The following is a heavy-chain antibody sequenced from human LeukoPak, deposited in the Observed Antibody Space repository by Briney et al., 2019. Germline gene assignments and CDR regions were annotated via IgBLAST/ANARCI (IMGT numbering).Heavy chain of an antibody. J-gene: IGHJ4*02. V-gene: IGHV3-9*01. CDR3: AKDTHRVVAATYDY. Sequence: GGSLRLSCAASGFTFSNYVMSWVRQAPGKGLEWVSGISWNSGSIGYADSVKGRFTISRDNAKNSLYLQMNSLRAEDTALYYCAKDTHRVVAATYDYWGQGTLVTVSS. D-gene: IGHD2-15*01. CDR1: GFTFSNYV. CDR2: ISWNSGSI.